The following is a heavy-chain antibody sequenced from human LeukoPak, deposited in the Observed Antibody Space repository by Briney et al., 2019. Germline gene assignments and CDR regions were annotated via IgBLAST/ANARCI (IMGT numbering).Heavy chain of an antibody. CDR1: GFTVSSNY. CDR2: IYSGGST. J-gene: IGHJ4*01. CDR3: ARVTMVRGVISHSDD. D-gene: IGHD3-10*01. V-gene: IGHV3-66*02. Sequence: GGSVKLSCAASGFTVSSNYMSWVRQAPGQGLEWIAVIYSGGSTYYSDSVKRRFTISSDNSKNTLALQMISRRAADTAVYYCARVTMVRGVISHSDDWSQPTPVT.